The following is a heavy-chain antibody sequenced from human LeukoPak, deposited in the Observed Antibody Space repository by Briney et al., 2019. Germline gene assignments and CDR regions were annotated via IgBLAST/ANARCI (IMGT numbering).Heavy chain of an antibody. J-gene: IGHJ4*02. CDR3: ATDRQIYGSGEYYFDY. CDR1: GGSVSSCNYS. D-gene: IGHD3-10*01. V-gene: IGHV4-61*01. CDR2: IYNSGSS. Sequence: PSETLSLTCSVSGGSVSSCNYSWTWIRQPPGKGLEWIGYIYNSGSSTCNPSLKSRVTISVDTSKNQFSLKLSSVTAADTAVYYCATDRQIYGSGEYYFDYWGQGTLVSVSS.